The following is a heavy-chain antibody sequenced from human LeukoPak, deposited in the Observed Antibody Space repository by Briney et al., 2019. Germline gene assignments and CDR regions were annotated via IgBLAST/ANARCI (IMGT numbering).Heavy chain of an antibody. V-gene: IGHV3-23*01. CDR1: GFTFSSYA. Sequence: GGSLRLSCAASGFTFSSYAMSWVRQTPGKGLEWVSDISGSGVTTYYADSVKGRFTISRDNSKNTLYLQMNSLRAEDTAVYYCAKDRPLGPTWFDPWGQGTLVTVSS. CDR2: ISGSGVTT. J-gene: IGHJ5*02. CDR3: AKDRPLGPTWFDP.